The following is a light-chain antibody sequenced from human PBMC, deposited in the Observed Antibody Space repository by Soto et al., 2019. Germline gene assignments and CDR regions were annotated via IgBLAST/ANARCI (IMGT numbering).Light chain of an antibody. Sequence: VLTQSPDTLSLPPGERATLSCRAGQSISGTFLNWYQQKPGQAPRLLIYGASNRATGTPDRFSGSGSGTDFTLTISRLEPEDFAVYFCQQYDNLSWTFGQGTKVE. J-gene: IGKJ1*01. CDR3: QQYDNLSWT. V-gene: IGKV3-20*01. CDR1: QSISGTF. CDR2: GAS.